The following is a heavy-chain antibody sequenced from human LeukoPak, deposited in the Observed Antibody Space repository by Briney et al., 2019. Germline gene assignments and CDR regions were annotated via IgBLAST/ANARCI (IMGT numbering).Heavy chain of an antibody. D-gene: IGHD1-26*01. Sequence: GGPLRLSCGASGLTFSSYWMSWVRHAPGKGLEWVVNIKQDGSEKYYVDSVRGRFTISRDNAKNSLYLQMNSLRAEDTAVYYCARERTTGGSGSYYDYWGQGTLVTVSS. V-gene: IGHV3-7*03. CDR2: IKQDGSEK. CDR1: GLTFSSYW. CDR3: ARERTTGGSGSYYDY. J-gene: IGHJ4*02.